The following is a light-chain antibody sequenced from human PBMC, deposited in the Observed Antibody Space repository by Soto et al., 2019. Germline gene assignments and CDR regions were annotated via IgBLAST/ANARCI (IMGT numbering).Light chain of an antibody. CDR1: SSDVGSYNL. CDR3: SSYAGYSTSVV. J-gene: IGLJ2*01. V-gene: IGLV2-23*01. Sequence: QSALTQPASVSGSPGQSITISCTGTSSDVGSYNLVSWYQQHPSKAPKLMIYEANKRPSGVSDCFSGSKSGNTASLTISGLQAEDEAEYYCSSYAGYSTSVVFGGGTKLTVL. CDR2: EAN.